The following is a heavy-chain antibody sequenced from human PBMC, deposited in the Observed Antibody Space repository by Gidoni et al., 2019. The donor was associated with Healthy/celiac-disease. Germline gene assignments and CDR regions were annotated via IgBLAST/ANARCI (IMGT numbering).Heavy chain of an antibody. D-gene: IGHD5-12*01. V-gene: IGHV3-30*18. CDR3: AKGGGTGWLHHFDY. CDR2: ISYDGSNK. CDR1: GFTFSSYG. Sequence: QVQLVESGGGVVQPGRYLRLPCAASGFTFSSYGMHWVRQAPGKGMEWVAVISYDGSNKYYADSVKGRFTISRDNSKNTLYLQMNSLRAEDTAVYYCAKGGGTGWLHHFDYWGQGTLVTVSS. J-gene: IGHJ4*02.